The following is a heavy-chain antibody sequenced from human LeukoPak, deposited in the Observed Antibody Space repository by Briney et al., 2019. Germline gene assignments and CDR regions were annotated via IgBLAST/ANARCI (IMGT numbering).Heavy chain of an antibody. D-gene: IGHD3-10*01. J-gene: IGHJ6*03. CDR3: ARDRLDYYGSGSYYEYYYYYMDV. Sequence: PSETLSLTCTVSGGSISSYYWSWIRQPAGKGLEWIGRIYTSGSTNYNPSLKSRVTMSLDTSKNQFSMKLSCVTAADTAVYYCARDRLDYYGSGSYYEYYYYYMDVWGKGTTVTISS. V-gene: IGHV4-4*07. CDR1: GGSISSYY. CDR2: IYTSGST.